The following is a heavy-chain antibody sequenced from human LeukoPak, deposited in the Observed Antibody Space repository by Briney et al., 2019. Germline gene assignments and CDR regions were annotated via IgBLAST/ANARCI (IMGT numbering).Heavy chain of an antibody. CDR1: GFTFSSYA. D-gene: IGHD2-15*01. V-gene: IGHV3-23*01. CDR2: ISGSGGST. Sequence: HAGGSLRLSCAASGFTFSSYAMSWVRQAPGKGLGWVSAISGSGGSTYYADSVRGRFTISRDNSKNTLYLQMNSLRAEDTAVYYCAKAGSSSAYAWGQGTLVTVSS. CDR3: AKAGSSSAYA. J-gene: IGHJ5*02.